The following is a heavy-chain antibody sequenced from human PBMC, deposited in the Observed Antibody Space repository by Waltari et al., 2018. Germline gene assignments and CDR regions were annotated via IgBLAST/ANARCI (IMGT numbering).Heavy chain of an antibody. CDR2: LNVIGDCGIT. J-gene: IGHJ4*02. V-gene: IGHV3-15*07. D-gene: IGHD3-16*02. Sequence: EVQLADSGGDLVKPGGSLRLSCAVSGLSFRNAWFNWVRQAPGNGLLWVGRLNVIGDCGITVYTSPLKCRFIIFVDDSKNMVYLLMICLKIEFTVVYYCIFVFRYDGYCGLGTLFTVSS. CDR3: IFVFRYDGY. CDR1: GLSFRNAW.